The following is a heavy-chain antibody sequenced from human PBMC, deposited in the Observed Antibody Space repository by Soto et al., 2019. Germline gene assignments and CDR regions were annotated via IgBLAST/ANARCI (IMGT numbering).Heavy chain of an antibody. CDR3: AKRNWGGWYFDL. CDR2: IRGSGGST. V-gene: IGHV3-23*01. J-gene: IGHJ2*01. CDR1: GFTFSSYA. Sequence: EVQLLESGGGLVQPGGSLRLSCAASGFTFSSYAMSWVRQAPGKGLEWVSVIRGSGGSTYYADSVKGRFTISRDNSKTTLYLQMNSLRAEDTAVYYCAKRNWGGWYFDLWGRGTLVTVSS. D-gene: IGHD7-27*01.